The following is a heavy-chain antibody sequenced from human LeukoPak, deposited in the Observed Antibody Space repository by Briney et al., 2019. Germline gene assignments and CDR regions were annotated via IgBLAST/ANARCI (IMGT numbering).Heavy chain of an antibody. D-gene: IGHD3-16*02. V-gene: IGHV3-7*01. CDR2: IKQDGSEK. J-gene: IGHJ6*03. CDR3: ARRSYRGVIGVYYYYYMDV. Sequence: GGSLRLSCAASGFTFSRYWMSWVRQAPGKGLEWVANIKQDGSEKYYVDSVKGRFTISRDNAKNSVYLQMNRLRVEDTAVYYCARRSYRGVIGVYYYYYMDVWGKGTPVTVSS. CDR1: GFTFSRYW.